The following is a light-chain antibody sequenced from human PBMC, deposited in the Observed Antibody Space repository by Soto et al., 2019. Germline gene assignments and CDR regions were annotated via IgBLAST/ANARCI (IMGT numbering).Light chain of an antibody. CDR2: GDD. Sequence: QSVLTQPPSASGTPGQRVTISCSGGISNVGSNNVNWYQQLPGTAPKLLIYGDDQRPSGVPARFSGSKSGTSAALAISGLQSGDEGDYFCAAWDNSLSGHYVFGTGTKVTVL. V-gene: IGLV1-44*01. J-gene: IGLJ1*01. CDR3: AAWDNSLSGHYV. CDR1: ISNVGSNN.